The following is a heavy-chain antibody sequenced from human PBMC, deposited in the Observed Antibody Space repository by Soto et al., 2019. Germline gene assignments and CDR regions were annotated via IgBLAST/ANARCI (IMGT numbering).Heavy chain of an antibody. CDR1: GFTFGSYA. CDR2: ITGSAGST. Sequence: EVQLLESGGGLVQTGGSLRLSCAASGFTFGSYAMSWVRQAPGKGLEWVSSITGSAGSTYYADSVKGRFTISRDNSKNTLYLQMNSLRAEDTAVYYCAKDRNRWLRFDLGYWGQGTLVTVSS. D-gene: IGHD5-12*01. CDR3: AKDRNRWLRFDLGY. V-gene: IGHV3-23*01. J-gene: IGHJ4*02.